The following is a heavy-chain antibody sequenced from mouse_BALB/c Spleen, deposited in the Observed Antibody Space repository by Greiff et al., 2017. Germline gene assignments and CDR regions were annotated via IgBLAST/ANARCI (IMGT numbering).Heavy chain of an antibody. CDR1: GYTFTDYW. CDR3: ARLTTVVARYFDV. CDR2: IDTSDSYT. V-gene: IGHV1-69*01. D-gene: IGHD1-1*01. J-gene: IGHJ1*01. Sequence: VQLQQPGAELVMPGASVKMSCKASGYTFTDYWMHWVKQRPGQGLEWIGAIDTSDSYTSYNQKFKGKATLTVDESSSTAYMQLSSLTSEDSAVYYCARLTTVVARYFDVWGAGTTVTVSS.